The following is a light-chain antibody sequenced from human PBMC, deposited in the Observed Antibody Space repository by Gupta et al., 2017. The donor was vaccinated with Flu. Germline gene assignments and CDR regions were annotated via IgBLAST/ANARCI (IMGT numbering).Light chain of an antibody. J-gene: IGLJ3*02. V-gene: IGLV2-11*01. CDR1: SSDVGGYNY. Sequence: QSALTQPRSVSGSPGQSVHISCTGTSSDVGGYNYVSWYQQHPGKAPNLLIYEVTKRPSGVPDRFSGSKSGNTASLTISGLQADDETDYYCCSYAGSNTFWVFGGGTKLTVL. CDR2: EVT. CDR3: CSYAGSNTFWV.